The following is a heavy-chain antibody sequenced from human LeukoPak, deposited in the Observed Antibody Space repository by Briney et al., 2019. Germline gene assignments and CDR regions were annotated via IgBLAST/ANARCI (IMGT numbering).Heavy chain of an antibody. V-gene: IGHV4-34*01. Sequence: SETLSLTCAVYGGSFSGYYWSWIRQPPGKGLEWIGEINHSGSTNYNPSLKSRVTISVDTSKNQFSLKLSSVTAADTAVYYCARGDGYIDYWGQGTLVTVSS. CDR2: INHSGST. J-gene: IGHJ4*02. CDR1: GGSFSGYY. CDR3: ARGDGYIDY. D-gene: IGHD5-24*01.